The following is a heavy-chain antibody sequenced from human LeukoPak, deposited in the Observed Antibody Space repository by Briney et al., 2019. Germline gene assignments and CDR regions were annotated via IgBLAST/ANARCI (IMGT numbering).Heavy chain of an antibody. Sequence: PGGSLRLSCAASGFTFTSYSMNWVRQAPGKGLEWVSTISGGGGSTYYADSVKGRFTISRHNSKNTLYLQVNSLRAEDTAVYYCAKGGKWDVTPFDYWGQGTLVTVSS. CDR3: AKGGKWDVTPFDY. D-gene: IGHD1-26*01. CDR2: ISGGGGST. J-gene: IGHJ4*02. V-gene: IGHV3-23*01. CDR1: GFTFTSYS.